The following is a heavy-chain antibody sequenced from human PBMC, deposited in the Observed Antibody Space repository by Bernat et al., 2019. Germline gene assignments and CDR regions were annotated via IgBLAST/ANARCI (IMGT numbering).Heavy chain of an antibody. J-gene: IGHJ5*02. D-gene: IGHD2-2*02. CDR2: IYYSGST. V-gene: IGHV4-30-4*01. CDR3: ARANVVVVPAAIQVSENWFDP. CDR1: GGSISRGDYY. Sequence: QVQLQESGPGLVKPSQTLSLTCTVSGGSISRGDYYWSWIRQPPGKGLEWIGYIYYSGSTYYNPSLKSRVTISVDTSKNQFSLKLSSVTAADTAVYYCARANVVVVPAAIQVSENWFDPWGQGTLVTVSS.